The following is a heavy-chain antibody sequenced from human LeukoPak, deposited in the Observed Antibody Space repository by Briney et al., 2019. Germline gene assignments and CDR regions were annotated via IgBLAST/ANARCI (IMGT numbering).Heavy chain of an antibody. D-gene: IGHD2-15*01. V-gene: IGHV4-39*01. Sequence: SETLSLTCAVSGGSISSNNYYWGWVRQPPGKGLEWIGTGHYSGSTYHNPSLQSRVTISVDTSRNQFSLKLTSMTAADTAVYYWSRGPDCSGCSCHFDYWGQGTLVT. CDR3: SRGPDCSGCSCHFDY. CDR2: GHYSGST. J-gene: IGHJ4*02. CDR1: GGSISSNNYY.